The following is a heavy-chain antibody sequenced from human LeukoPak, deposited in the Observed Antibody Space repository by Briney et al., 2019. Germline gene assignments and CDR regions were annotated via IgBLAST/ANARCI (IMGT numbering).Heavy chain of an antibody. Sequence: ASVKVSCKTSGYTSISYDINWVRQATGQGLEWMGWMSPNSGNTGYAQKFQGRVTMTRDTSISTAYMELSGLISEDTAVYYCARGPPNWGYDYWGQGTLVTVSS. CDR1: GYTSISYD. CDR3: ARGPPNWGYDY. CDR2: MSPNSGNT. J-gene: IGHJ4*02. V-gene: IGHV1-8*01. D-gene: IGHD7-27*01.